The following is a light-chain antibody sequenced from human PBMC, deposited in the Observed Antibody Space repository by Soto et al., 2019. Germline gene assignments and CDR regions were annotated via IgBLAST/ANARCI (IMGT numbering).Light chain of an antibody. CDR3: HQFTSYPLT. CDR2: DAS. CDR1: QGINSA. J-gene: IGKJ4*01. V-gene: IGKV1-13*02. Sequence: AIQLTQSPSSLSASVGDRVTITCRASQGINSALAWYQQKPGKAPKLLIYDASSLESGVPSRFTGSGTGTDFTLSISSLQPEVFATYYCHQFTSYPLTFGGGTKVDIK.